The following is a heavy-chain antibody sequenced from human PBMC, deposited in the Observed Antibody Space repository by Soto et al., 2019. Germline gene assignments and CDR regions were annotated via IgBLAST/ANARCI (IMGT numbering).Heavy chain of an antibody. J-gene: IGHJ4*02. V-gene: IGHV1-69*08. CDR3: AGDSGYSNYAFDF. Sequence: QAQLVQCGAEVKKPGSSVKGTCEASGGSDSSYTLSWVRQAPGQGLEWMGRIIPILGRANYAQKFQDRVTITADKSTSTAYMESSSLRSEDTAVYFCAGDSGYSNYAFDFWGQGTLITVSS. CDR2: IIPILGRA. CDR1: GGSDSSYT. D-gene: IGHD4-4*01.